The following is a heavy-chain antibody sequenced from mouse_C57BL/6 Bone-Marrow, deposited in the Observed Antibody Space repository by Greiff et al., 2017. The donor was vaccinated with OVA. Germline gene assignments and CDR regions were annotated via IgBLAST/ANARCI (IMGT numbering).Heavy chain of an antibody. Sequence: EVHLVESEGGLVQPGSSMKLSCTASGFTFSDYYMAWVRQVPEKGLEWVANINYDGSSTYYLDSLKSRFIISRDNAKNILYLQISSLKSEDTATYDCARGGWGNWKYFDVWGTGTTVTVSS. CDR1: GFTFSDYY. V-gene: IGHV5-16*01. CDR2: INYDGSST. D-gene: IGHD2-1*01. J-gene: IGHJ1*03. CDR3: ARGGWGNWKYFDV.